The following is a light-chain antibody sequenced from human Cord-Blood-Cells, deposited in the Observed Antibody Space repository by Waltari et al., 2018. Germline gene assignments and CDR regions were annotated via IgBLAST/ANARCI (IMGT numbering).Light chain of an antibody. J-gene: IGLJ3*02. CDR1: SSDVGSYNL. Sequence: QSALTQPASVSGSPGQSITISCTGISSDVGSYNLFSWYQQHPGKAPKLIIYEGSKRPSGVSNRFSGSKSGNTASLTISGLQAEDEADYYCCSYAGSSTWVFGGGTKLTVL. V-gene: IGLV2-23*01. CDR3: CSYAGSSTWV. CDR2: EGS.